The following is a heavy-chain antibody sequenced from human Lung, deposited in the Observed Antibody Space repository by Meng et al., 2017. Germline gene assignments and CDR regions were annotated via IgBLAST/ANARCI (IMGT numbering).Heavy chain of an antibody. J-gene: IGHJ2*01. CDR2: IYNSGST. V-gene: IGHV4-30-4*01. CDR1: RGSISSDNYH. CDR3: ARGQKGYFDL. Sequence: QVRPRAWGPGLCKPYQPLSLTGAVTRGSISSDNYHWSWIRQPPGKGLGWSGHIYNSGSTYYNPSLKSRITISVDTSKNQFSPKLSSVTAADTAVYYCARGQKGYFDLWGSGTLVTVSS.